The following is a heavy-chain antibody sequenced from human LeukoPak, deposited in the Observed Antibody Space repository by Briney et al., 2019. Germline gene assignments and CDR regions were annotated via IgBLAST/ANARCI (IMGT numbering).Heavy chain of an antibody. CDR2: IHHSGSS. CDR3: AGGEEWDKGCAGY. D-gene: IGHD1-26*01. J-gene: IGHJ4*02. Sequence: SETLSLTCTVSGASISGYYWSWIRQPPGKGLEWIGYIHHSGSSNSNPSLKSPVTISVDTSNRQFSLRLTSVTAADTAVYYCAGGEEWDKGCAGYWGQGTLITVSS. CDR1: GASISGYY. V-gene: IGHV4-59*01.